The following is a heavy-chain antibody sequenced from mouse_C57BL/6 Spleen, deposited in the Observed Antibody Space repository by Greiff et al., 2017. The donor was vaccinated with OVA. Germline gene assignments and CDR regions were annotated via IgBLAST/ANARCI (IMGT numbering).Heavy chain of an antibody. CDR3: ARDGGITTVVAPFAY. J-gene: IGHJ3*01. CDR2: ISDGGSYT. CDR1: GFTFSSYA. V-gene: IGHV5-4*01. D-gene: IGHD1-1*01. Sequence: EVHLVESGGGLVKPGGSLKLSCAASGFTFSSYAMSWVRQTPEKRLEWVATISDGGSYTYYPDNVKGRFTISRDNAKNNLYLQMSHLKSEDTAMYYCARDGGITTVVAPFAYWGQGTLVTVSA.